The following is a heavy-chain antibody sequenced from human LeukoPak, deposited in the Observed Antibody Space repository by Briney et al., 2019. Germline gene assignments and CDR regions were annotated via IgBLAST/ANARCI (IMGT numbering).Heavy chain of an antibody. CDR3: VTSTSYYDPNGNYPYYFDC. J-gene: IGHJ4*02. V-gene: IGHV3-30-3*01. Sequence: GGSLRLSCAASGFTFSSYAMHWVRQAPGKGLEWVAVISYDGSNKYYADSVKGRFTISRDNSKNTLSLQMNSLRAEDTAVYYCVTSTSYYDPNGNYPYYFDCWGQGTLVTVSS. CDR2: ISYDGSNK. CDR1: GFTFSSYA. D-gene: IGHD3-22*01.